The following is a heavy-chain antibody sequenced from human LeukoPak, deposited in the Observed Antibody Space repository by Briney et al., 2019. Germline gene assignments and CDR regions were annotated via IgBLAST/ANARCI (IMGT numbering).Heavy chain of an antibody. CDR2: ISSSSSTI. CDR1: GFTFSSYS. Sequence: PGGSLRLSCAASGFTFSSYSMNWVRQAPGKGLEWVSYISSSSSTIYYADSVKGRFTISRDNSKNTLYLQMNSLRAEDTAVYYCAKWVSSSSWPEYFQHWGQGTLVTVSS. V-gene: IGHV3-48*01. J-gene: IGHJ1*01. D-gene: IGHD6-6*01. CDR3: AKWVSSSSWPEYFQH.